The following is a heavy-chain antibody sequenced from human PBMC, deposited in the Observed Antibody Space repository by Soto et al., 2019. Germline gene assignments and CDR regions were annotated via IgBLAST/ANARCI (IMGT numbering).Heavy chain of an antibody. Sequence: QVQLQQWGAGLLKPSETLSLTCAVYGGSFSGYYWSWIRQPPGKGLEWIGEINHSGSTNYNPSLKSRVTIAVDTSKNQFSLKLSSVTAADTAVYYCEREWSSSWYKLAGWFDPWGQGTLVTVSS. CDR1: GGSFSGYY. J-gene: IGHJ5*02. CDR3: EREWSSSWYKLAGWFDP. V-gene: IGHV4-34*01. D-gene: IGHD6-13*01. CDR2: INHSGST.